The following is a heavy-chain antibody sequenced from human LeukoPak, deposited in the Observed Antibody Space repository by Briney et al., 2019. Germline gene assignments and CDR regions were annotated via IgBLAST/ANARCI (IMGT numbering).Heavy chain of an antibody. J-gene: IGHJ4*02. CDR3: ASADIVGATTGGY. V-gene: IGHV4-30-2*01. D-gene: IGHD1-26*01. CDR1: GGSISSGGYY. Sequence: PSQTLSLTCTVSGGSISSGGYYWSWIRQPPGKGLEWIGYIYHSGSTYYNPSLKSRVTISVDRSKNQFSLKLSSVTAADTAVYYCASADIVGATTGGYWGQGTLVTVSS. CDR2: IYHSGST.